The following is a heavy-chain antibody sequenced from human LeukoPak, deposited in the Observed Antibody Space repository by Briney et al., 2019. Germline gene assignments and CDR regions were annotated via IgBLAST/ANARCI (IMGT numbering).Heavy chain of an antibody. D-gene: IGHD3-3*01. CDR3: ARGPYYDFWSGYLDY. CDR2: IYTSGST. CDR1: GGSISSGSYY. V-gene: IGHV4-61*02. Sequence: PSETLSLTCTVSGGSISSGSYYWSWIRQPAGKGLEWIGRIYTSGSTNYNPSLKSRVTISVDTSKNQFSLKLSSVTAADTAVYYCARGPYYDFWSGYLDYWGQGTLVTVSS. J-gene: IGHJ4*02.